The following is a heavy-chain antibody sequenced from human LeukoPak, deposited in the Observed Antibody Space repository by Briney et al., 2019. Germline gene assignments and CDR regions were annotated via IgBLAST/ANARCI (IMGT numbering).Heavy chain of an antibody. CDR2: IYYSGST. Sequence: SETLSLTCTVSGGSISSSSYYWGWIRRPAGKGMEWIGSIYYSGSTYYNPSLKSRVTISVDTSKNQFSLKLSSVTAADTAVYYCATMVRGVHKYYFDYWGQGTLVTVSS. J-gene: IGHJ4*02. V-gene: IGHV4-39*07. D-gene: IGHD3-10*01. CDR3: ATMVRGVHKYYFDY. CDR1: GGSISSSSYY.